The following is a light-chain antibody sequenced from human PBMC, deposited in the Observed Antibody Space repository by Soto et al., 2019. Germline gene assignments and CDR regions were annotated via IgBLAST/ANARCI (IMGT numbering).Light chain of an antibody. J-gene: IGLJ3*02. CDR3: QSYDSSLSGWV. CDR2: GNS. Sequence: QSVLTQPPSVSGAPGQRDTISYTGSSSNIGAGYDVHWYQQLPGTAPKLLISGNSNRPSGVPDRFSGSKSGTSASLAITGLQAEDEADYYCQSYDSSLSGWVFGGGTKLTV. V-gene: IGLV1-40*01. CDR1: SSNIGAGYD.